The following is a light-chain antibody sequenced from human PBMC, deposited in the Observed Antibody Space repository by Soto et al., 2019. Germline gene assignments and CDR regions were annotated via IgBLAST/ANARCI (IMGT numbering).Light chain of an antibody. Sequence: QSALTQPASVSGSPGQSITISCTGTSSDVGGYNYVSWYQQHPPKAPKLMIYEVINRPSGVSNRFSGSKSGNTASLTISGLQAEDEVDYYCSSYTSSDTLVFGGGTKLTVL. J-gene: IGLJ3*02. CDR1: SSDVGGYNY. V-gene: IGLV2-14*01. CDR2: EVI. CDR3: SSYTSSDTLV.